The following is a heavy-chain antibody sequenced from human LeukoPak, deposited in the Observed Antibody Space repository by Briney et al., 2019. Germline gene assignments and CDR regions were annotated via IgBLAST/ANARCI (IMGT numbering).Heavy chain of an antibody. J-gene: IGHJ4*02. CDR1: GGSISSYY. CDR2: IYYSGST. CDR3: ARLSIVGATQAFDY. V-gene: IGHV4-59*01. Sequence: SETLSLTCTVSGGSISSYYWSWIRQPPGKGLEWIGYIYYSGSTNYNPSLKSRVTISVDTSKNQFSLKLSSVTAADTAVYYCARLSIVGATQAFDYWGQGTLVTVSS. D-gene: IGHD1-26*01.